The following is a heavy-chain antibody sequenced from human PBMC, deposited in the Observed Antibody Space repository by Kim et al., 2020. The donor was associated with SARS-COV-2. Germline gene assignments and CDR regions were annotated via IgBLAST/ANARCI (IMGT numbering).Heavy chain of an antibody. V-gene: IGHV1-24*01. J-gene: IGHJ6*02. Sequence: ASVKVSCKVSGYTLTELSMHWVRQAPGKGLEWMGGFDPEDGETIYAQKFQGRVTMTEDTSTDTAYMELSSLRSEDTDVYYCETVGITMVRGVRPDYYYGMDVWGQGTTVTVSS. CDR3: ETVGITMVRGVRPDYYYGMDV. D-gene: IGHD3-10*01. CDR2: FDPEDGET. CDR1: GYTLTELS.